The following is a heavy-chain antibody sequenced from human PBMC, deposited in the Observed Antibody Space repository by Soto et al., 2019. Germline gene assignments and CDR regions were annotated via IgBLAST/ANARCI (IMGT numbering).Heavy chain of an antibody. V-gene: IGHV4-38-2*02. D-gene: IGHD2-15*01. CDR3: ARDGNTVVPATGEKSYSYYYGMDV. CDR1: GYSISSGYY. CDR2: IYHSGST. Sequence: SETLSLTCAVSGYSISSGYYWGGIRQPPGKGREWIGRIYHSGSTYYNPSLKSRVTISVDTSKNHFSLKLSSVTAADTAVYYCARDGNTVVPATGEKSYSYYYGMDVWGQGTTVTVSS. J-gene: IGHJ6*02.